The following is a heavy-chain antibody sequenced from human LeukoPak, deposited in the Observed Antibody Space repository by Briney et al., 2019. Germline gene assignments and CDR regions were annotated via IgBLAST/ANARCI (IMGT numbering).Heavy chain of an antibody. CDR2: ISYDGNNE. CDR1: GFTFSSYG. Sequence: GGSLRLSCAASGFTFSSYGIHWVRQAPGKGLEWVAVISYDGNNEYYADSVKGRFTISRDNSKSTLYLQMSSLRAEDTAVYYCAKDRSTGWYAGFDYWGQGTLVTVSS. J-gene: IGHJ4*02. V-gene: IGHV3-30*18. CDR3: AKDRSTGWYAGFDY. D-gene: IGHD6-19*01.